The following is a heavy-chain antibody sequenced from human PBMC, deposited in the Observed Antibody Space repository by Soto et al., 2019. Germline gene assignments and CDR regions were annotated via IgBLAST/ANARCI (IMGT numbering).Heavy chain of an antibody. CDR2: IYYSGNT. CDR1: GGSTSSDNY. J-gene: IGHJ4*02. Sequence: SETLSLTCTVSGGSTSSDNYWSWNRQPPGKGLGGIGHIYYSGNTDYNPSLKSRLAISIDTSKNQFSLQLRSVTAAATAVFFCAREGGESSAVLYYFDSWGQGSLVTVSS. D-gene: IGHD2-2*01. V-gene: IGHV4-30-4*01. CDR3: AREGGESSAVLYYFDS.